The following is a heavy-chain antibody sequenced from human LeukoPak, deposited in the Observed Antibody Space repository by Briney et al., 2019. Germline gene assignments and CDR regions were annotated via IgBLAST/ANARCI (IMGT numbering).Heavy chain of an antibody. J-gene: IGHJ4*02. CDR2: IYPGDSDT. CDR1: GYSFTSYW. CDR3: ARLGDYCSGGSCYWTYNY. Sequence: GESLKISCKGSGYSFTSYWIGWVRQMPGKGLEWMGIIYPGDSDTRYSPSFQGQVTISADKSISTAYLQWSSLKASDTAMYYCARLGDYCSGGSCYWTYNYWGQGTLVTVSS. V-gene: IGHV5-51*01. D-gene: IGHD2-15*01.